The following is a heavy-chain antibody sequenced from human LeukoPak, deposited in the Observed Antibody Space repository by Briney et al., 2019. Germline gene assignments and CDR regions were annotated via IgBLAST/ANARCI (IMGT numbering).Heavy chain of an antibody. Sequence: GASLKLSCKASGYTFTVHYLHWLRQAPGQGLEWMGWIKPDSGATNFAHNFQGRVTMTSDTSINTAYMELSSLTSDDSAMYYCARGHDYGPVYWGQGTLVTVSA. D-gene: IGHD4/OR15-4a*01. V-gene: IGHV1-2*02. J-gene: IGHJ4*02. CDR3: ARGHDYGPVY. CDR1: GYTFTVHY. CDR2: IKPDSGAT.